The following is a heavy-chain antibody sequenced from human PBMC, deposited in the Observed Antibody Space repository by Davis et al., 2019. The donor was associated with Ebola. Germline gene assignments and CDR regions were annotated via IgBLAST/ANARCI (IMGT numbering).Heavy chain of an antibody. Sequence: AASVKVSCKASGYTFTSYGISWVRQAPGQGLEWMGWISAYNGNTNYAQKLQGRVTMTTDTSTSTAYMELRSLRSDDTAVYYCARDQGMITFGGVITHWGQGTLVTVSS. CDR2: ISAYNGNT. CDR1: GYTFTSYG. V-gene: IGHV1-18*01. J-gene: IGHJ4*02. CDR3: ARDQGMITFGGVITH. D-gene: IGHD3-16*02.